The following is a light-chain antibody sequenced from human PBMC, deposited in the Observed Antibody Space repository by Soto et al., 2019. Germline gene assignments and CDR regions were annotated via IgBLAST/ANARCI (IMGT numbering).Light chain of an antibody. V-gene: IGKV1-5*03. CDR2: KAS. CDR3: QQYNSYSGT. J-gene: IGKJ1*01. Sequence: DIQMTQSPSTLSASVGDRVTITCRASQSISSWLAWYQQKPGKAPKLLIYKASSLESGVPSRFSGSGSGTEFTLNISSLQPDEFATYYCQQYNSYSGTFGQGTKVEIK. CDR1: QSISSW.